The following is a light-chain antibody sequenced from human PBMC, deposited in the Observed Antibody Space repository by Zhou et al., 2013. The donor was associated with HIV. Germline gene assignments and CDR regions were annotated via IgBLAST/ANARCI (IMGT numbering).Light chain of an antibody. Sequence: DIQMTQSPATLSASIGDRVTITCRASQSVGHWLAWYQHKPGQAPHLLIHRASTLESGVPSRFSGSGSETEFTLTISSLQPEDFATYYCQQSYTTPTWTFGQGTKVEMK. CDR3: QQSYTTPTWT. V-gene: IGKV1-5*03. J-gene: IGKJ1*01. CDR2: RAS. CDR1: QSVGHW.